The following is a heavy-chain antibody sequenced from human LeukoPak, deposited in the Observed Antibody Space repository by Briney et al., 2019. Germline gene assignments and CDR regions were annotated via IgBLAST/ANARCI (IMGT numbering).Heavy chain of an antibody. Sequence: SVKVSCKASGYTFTGYYMHWVRQAPGQGLEWMGGIIPIFGTANYAQKFQGRVTITADESTSTAYMELSSLRSEDTAVYYCARDTHYYDSSGYYYHLRYWGQGTLVTVSS. V-gene: IGHV1-69*13. D-gene: IGHD3-22*01. CDR2: IIPIFGTA. CDR3: ARDTHYYDSSGYYYHLRY. CDR1: GYTFTGYY. J-gene: IGHJ4*02.